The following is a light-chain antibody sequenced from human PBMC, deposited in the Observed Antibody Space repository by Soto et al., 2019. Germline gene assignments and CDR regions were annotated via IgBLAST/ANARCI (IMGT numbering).Light chain of an antibody. J-gene: IGLJ3*02. CDR3: AAWDDSLNGPV. CDR2: SNN. Sequence: QSVLTQPPSASGTPGQRVTISCSGSSSNIGSNTVNWYQQLPGTAPKLLIYSNNQRPSGVPDLFSGSKSGTSASLAISGLQSEDEADYYCAAWDDSLNGPVFGGGTKLTVL. V-gene: IGLV1-44*01. CDR1: SSNIGSNT.